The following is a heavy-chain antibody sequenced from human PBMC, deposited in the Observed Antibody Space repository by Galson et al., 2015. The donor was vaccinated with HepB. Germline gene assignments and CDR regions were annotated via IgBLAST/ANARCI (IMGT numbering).Heavy chain of an antibody. Sequence: SLRLSCAASGFTFRDYAMNWVRQAPGKGPELVSHIGGGSGKTFYVDSVTGRFIISRDDSRSTLYLQMNSLRAEDTAIYYCAKDAFSNNQVFDPSDIWVQGTMVTVSS. CDR2: IGGGSGKT. CDR3: AKDAFSNNQVFDPSDI. J-gene: IGHJ3*02. D-gene: IGHD1-14*01. V-gene: IGHV3-23*01. CDR1: GFTFRDYA.